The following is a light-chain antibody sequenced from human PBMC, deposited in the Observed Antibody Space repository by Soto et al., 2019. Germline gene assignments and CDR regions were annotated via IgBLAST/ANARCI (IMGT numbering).Light chain of an antibody. CDR3: LLDYSYFWA. CDR2: DAS. Sequence: DIQMTQSPSTLSASVGDRVTITCRASQSISSWLAWYQQKPGKAPKLLIYDASNLESGVPSRFSGSGSGTEFTLIISSLQSDDFATYYCLLDYSYFWAFGQGTKVDI. V-gene: IGKV1-5*01. J-gene: IGKJ1*01. CDR1: QSISSW.